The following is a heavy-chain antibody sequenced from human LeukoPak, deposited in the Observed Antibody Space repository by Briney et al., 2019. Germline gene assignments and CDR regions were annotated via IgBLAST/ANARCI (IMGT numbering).Heavy chain of an antibody. CDR2: IFYSGST. D-gene: IGHD6-13*01. V-gene: IGHV4-59*01. Sequence: SETLSLTCTVSGGSISNYYWSWIRQPPGKGLEWIGYIFYSGSTNYNPSLKSRVTISVDTSKNQSSLKLSSVTAADTAVYYCARVYYSSSYDYWYFDLWGRGTLVTVSS. CDR3: ARVYYSSSYDYWYFDL. CDR1: GGSISNYY. J-gene: IGHJ2*01.